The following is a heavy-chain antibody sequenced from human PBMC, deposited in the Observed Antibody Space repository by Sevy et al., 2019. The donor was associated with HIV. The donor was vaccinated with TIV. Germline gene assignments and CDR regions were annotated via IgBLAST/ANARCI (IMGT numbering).Heavy chain of an antibody. D-gene: IGHD3-10*01. CDR2: ISSSSSTI. V-gene: IGHV3-48*01. J-gene: IGHJ4*02. Sequence: GGSLRLSCAASGFTFSSYSMNWVRQAPGKGLEWVSYISSSSSTIYYADSVQGRFTISRDNAKNSLYLQMNSLRAEDTAVYYCARENYYGSGILIDYWGQGTLVTVSS. CDR3: ARENYYGSGILIDY. CDR1: GFTFSSYS.